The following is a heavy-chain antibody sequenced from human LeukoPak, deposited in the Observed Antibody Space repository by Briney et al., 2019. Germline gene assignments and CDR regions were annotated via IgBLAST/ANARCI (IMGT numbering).Heavy chain of an antibody. CDR2: ISSSSSYI. CDR3: AKDFYYSNYY. J-gene: IGHJ4*02. V-gene: IGHV3-21*01. Sequence: GGSLRLSCAASGFTFSSYSMNWVRQAPGKGLEWVSSISSSSSYIYYADSVKGRFTISRDNSKNTLYLQMNSLRAEDTAVYYCAKDFYYSNYYWGQGTLVTVSS. D-gene: IGHD4-11*01. CDR1: GFTFSSYS.